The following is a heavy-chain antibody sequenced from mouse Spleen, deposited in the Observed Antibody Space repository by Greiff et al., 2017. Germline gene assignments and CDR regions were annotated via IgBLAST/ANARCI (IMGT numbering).Heavy chain of an antibody. CDR3: AREGSYDAMDY. D-gene: IGHD1-1*02. V-gene: IGHV2-6-7*01. Sequence: QVHVKQSGPGLVAPSQSLSITCTVSGFSLTGYGVNWVRQPPGKGLEWLGMIWGDGSTDYNSALKSRLSISKDNSKSQVFLKMNSLQTDDTARYYCAREGSYDAMDYWGQGTSVTVSS. CDR1: GFSLTGYG. CDR2: IWGDGST. J-gene: IGHJ4*01.